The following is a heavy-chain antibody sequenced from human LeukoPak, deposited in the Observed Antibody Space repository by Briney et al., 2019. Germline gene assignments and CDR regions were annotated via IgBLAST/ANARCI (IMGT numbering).Heavy chain of an antibody. V-gene: IGHV3-7*01. J-gene: IGHJ6*02. Sequence: PGGSLRLSCAASGFTFSSYWMSWVRQAPGKGLEWVANIKQDGSEKYYVDSVKGRFTISRDNAKNSLYLQMNSLRAEDTAVYYCAGVLSGSYSFYYGMDVWGQGTTVTVSS. CDR2: IKQDGSEK. CDR1: GFTFSSYW. CDR3: AGVLSGSYSFYYGMDV. D-gene: IGHD1-26*01.